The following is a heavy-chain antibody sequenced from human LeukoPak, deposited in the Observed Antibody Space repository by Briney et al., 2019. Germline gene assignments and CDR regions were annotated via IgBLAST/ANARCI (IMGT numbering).Heavy chain of an antibody. CDR1: GFTFSIPW. CDR3: VRGVRELGY. Sequence: PGGSLRLSCAASGFTFSIPWMTWVRQAPGKGLEWVANIKPDGSEQYYVDSVKGRFTISRDNAKNSLYPQMNTLRAEDTAVYYCVRGVRELGYWGQGTLVTVSS. D-gene: IGHD1-26*01. V-gene: IGHV3-7*01. CDR2: IKPDGSEQ. J-gene: IGHJ4*02.